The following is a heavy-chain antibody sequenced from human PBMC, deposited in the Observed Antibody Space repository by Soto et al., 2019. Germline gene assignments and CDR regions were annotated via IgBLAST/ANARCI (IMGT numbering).Heavy chain of an antibody. CDR3: AKGDYYDSSGPDY. D-gene: IGHD3-22*01. CDR2: ISGSGGST. Sequence: GGTLRRYCXASGCTFSSYAMSWVRQAPGKGLEWVSAISGSGGSTYYADSVKGRFTISRDNSKNTLYLQMNSLRAEDTAVYYCAKGDYYDSSGPDYWGQGTLVTVSS. CDR1: GCTFSSYA. V-gene: IGHV3-23*01. J-gene: IGHJ4*02.